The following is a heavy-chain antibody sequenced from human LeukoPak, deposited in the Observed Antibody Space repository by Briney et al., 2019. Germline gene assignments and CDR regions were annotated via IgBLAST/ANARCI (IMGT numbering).Heavy chain of an antibody. Sequence: GGSLRLSCAASGFTVSSNYMSWVRQAPGKGLEWGSVIYSGGNTYYADSVKGRFTISRDNSKNTLYLQMNSLRAEDTAVYYCASLPYSAPFSFDYWGQGTLSPSPQ. J-gene: IGHJ4*02. D-gene: IGHD2-15*01. V-gene: IGHV3-53*01. CDR3: ASLPYSAPFSFDY. CDR1: GFTVSSNY. CDR2: IYSGGNT.